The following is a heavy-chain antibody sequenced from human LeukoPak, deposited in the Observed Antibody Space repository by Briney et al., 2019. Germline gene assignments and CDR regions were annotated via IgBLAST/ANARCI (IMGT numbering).Heavy chain of an antibody. CDR2: IYYSGST. Sequence: SETLSLTCTVSGGSISSYWWSWIRQPPGKGLEWVGQIYYSGSTNYNPSLKSRVTMSVDTSKNQFSLKLSSVTAADTAVYYCARGYDILTGNWFDPWGQGTLVTVSS. CDR1: GGSISSYW. CDR3: ARGYDILTGNWFDP. V-gene: IGHV4-59*12. J-gene: IGHJ5*02. D-gene: IGHD3-9*01.